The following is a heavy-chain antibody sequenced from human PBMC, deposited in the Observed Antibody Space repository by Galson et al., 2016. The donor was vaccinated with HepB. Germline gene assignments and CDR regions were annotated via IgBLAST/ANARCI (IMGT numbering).Heavy chain of an antibody. CDR3: ARDRELTIAARSDFFDY. CDR2: ISTTGGTI. D-gene: IGHD6-6*01. V-gene: IGHV3-48*01. Sequence: SLRLSCAASGFTFGIYSMNWVRQAPGKGLEWISYISTTGGTIYYADSVKGRFTISRDNAKNSLYLQMNSLRAEDTAVYYCARDRELTIAARSDFFDYWGQGTLVTVSS. J-gene: IGHJ4*02. CDR1: GFTFGIYS.